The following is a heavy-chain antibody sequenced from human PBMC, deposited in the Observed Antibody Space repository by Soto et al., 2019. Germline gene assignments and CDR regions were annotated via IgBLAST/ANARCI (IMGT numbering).Heavy chain of an antibody. Sequence: QVQLVQSGAEVKKPGASVKVSCKASGYTFTSYGISWVRQAPGQGLEWMGWISAYNGNTNYAQKLQGRVTMTTDTSTSTAYMELRSLRSEDTAVYYCARTRITMIVVAIDYYGMDVWGQGTTVTVSS. V-gene: IGHV1-18*01. CDR3: ARTRITMIVVAIDYYGMDV. CDR2: ISAYNGNT. D-gene: IGHD3-22*01. CDR1: GYTFTSYG. J-gene: IGHJ6*02.